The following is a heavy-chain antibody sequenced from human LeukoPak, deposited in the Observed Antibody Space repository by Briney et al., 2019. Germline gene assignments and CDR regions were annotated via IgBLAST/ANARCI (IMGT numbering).Heavy chain of an antibody. V-gene: IGHV3-9*01. D-gene: IGHD4-17*01. CDR2: ISWNSGSI. CDR3: AKDMAPTVITTVAFDI. J-gene: IGHJ3*02. Sequence: PSGRSLRLSCAASGFTFDDYAMHWVRQAPGKGLEWVSGISWNSGSIGYADSVKGRFTISRDNAKNSLYLQMNSLRAEDTALYYCAKDMAPTVITTVAFDIWGQGTMVSVSS. CDR1: GFTFDDYA.